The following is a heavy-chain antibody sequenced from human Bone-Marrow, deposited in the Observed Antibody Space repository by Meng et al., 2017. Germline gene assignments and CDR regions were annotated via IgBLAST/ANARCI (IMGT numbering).Heavy chain of an antibody. CDR1: GGSISSSSYY. D-gene: IGHD3-10*01. J-gene: IGHJ5*02. Sequence: SETLSLTCTVSGGSISSSSYYWGWIRQPPGKGLEWIGSIYYSGSTYYHPSLKSRVTISVDTSKNQFSLKLSSVTAADTAVYYCARAQVYYYGSGSYYNSPFDPWGQGTLVTVSS. CDR2: IYYSGST. V-gene: IGHV4-39*07. CDR3: ARAQVYYYGSGSYYNSPFDP.